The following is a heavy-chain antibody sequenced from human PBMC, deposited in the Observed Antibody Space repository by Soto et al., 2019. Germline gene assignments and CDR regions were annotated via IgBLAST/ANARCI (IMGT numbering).Heavy chain of an antibody. V-gene: IGHV4-31*03. D-gene: IGHD1-1*01. Sequence: QVPLQESGPGLVKPSQNLSLTCSVSGGSITTGGYYWSWIRQPPGKGLEWIGYIYNSGDTYYNPSLKSRVIISVSTSKNQFSLKLSSVTAADTAVYYCARESGDGYNRIDYWGQGTLVTVSS. J-gene: IGHJ4*02. CDR1: GGSITTGGYY. CDR3: ARESGDGYNRIDY. CDR2: IYNSGDT.